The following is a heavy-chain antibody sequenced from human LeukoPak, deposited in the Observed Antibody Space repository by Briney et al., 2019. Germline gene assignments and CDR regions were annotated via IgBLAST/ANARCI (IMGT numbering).Heavy chain of an antibody. CDR3: ARDREYDYVWGSYREYNWFDP. Sequence: GGSLRLSCAASGFTVSSNYMSWVRQAPGKGLEWVSVIYSGGSTYYADSVKGRFTISRDNSKNTLYLQMNSLRAEDTAVYYCARDREYDYVWGSYREYNWFDPWGQGTLVTVSS. D-gene: IGHD3-16*02. CDR1: GFTVSSNY. CDR2: IYSGGST. V-gene: IGHV3-66*01. J-gene: IGHJ5*02.